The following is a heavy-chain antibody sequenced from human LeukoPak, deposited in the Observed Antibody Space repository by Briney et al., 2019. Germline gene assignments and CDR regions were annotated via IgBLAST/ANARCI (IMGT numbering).Heavy chain of an antibody. Sequence: PGGSLRLSCAASGFTVSSNYMSWVRQAPGKGLEWVSVIYSGGSTYYADSVKGRFTISRDNSKNTLYLQMNSLRAEDTAVYYCARESDGNIFDYWGQGTLVTVSS. J-gene: IGHJ4*02. CDR1: GFTVSSNY. V-gene: IGHV3-53*01. CDR3: ARESDGNIFDY. CDR2: IYSGGST. D-gene: IGHD2-15*01.